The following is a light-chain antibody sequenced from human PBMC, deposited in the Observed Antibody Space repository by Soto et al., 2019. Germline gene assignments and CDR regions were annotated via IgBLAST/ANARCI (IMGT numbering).Light chain of an antibody. CDR1: QSVSSNY. CDR3: QQCGSSPLRYT. Sequence: ENVSTQSPGPLSLSPGDRATLSCRASQSVSSNYLTWYQQKPGQAPRLLIYGASSRATGIPDRFSGSGSGTDFTLTISRLEREDFAVYYCQQCGSSPLRYTFGPRTKLEIK. CDR2: GAS. J-gene: IGKJ2*01. V-gene: IGKV3-20*01.